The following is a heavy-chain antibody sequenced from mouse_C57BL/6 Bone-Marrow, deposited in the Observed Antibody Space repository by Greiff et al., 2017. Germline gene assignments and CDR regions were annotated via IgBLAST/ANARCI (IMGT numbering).Heavy chain of an antibody. CDR3: ARYGSSYAFDY. CDR1: GYTFTSYW. V-gene: IGHV1-59*01. CDR2: IDPSDSYT. J-gene: IGHJ2*01. D-gene: IGHD1-1*01. Sequence: QVQLQQPGAELVRPGTSVKLSCKASGYTFTSYWMHWVKQRPGQGLEWIGVIDPSDSYTNYNQKFKGKATLTVDTSSSTAYMQLSSLTSEDSAVXYCARYGSSYAFDYWGQGTTLTVSS.